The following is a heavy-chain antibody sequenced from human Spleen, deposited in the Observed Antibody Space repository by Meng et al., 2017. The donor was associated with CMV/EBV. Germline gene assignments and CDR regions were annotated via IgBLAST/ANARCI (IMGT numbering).Heavy chain of an antibody. D-gene: IGHD6-13*01. CDR3: ATYSRAPAALLAYFNH. CDR1: GFFFCIYN. V-gene: IGHV3-30*09. J-gene: IGHJ1*01. Sequence: GGFLRLSCAACGFFFCIYNMHWVRQAPGKGLEWVAVISHDGNNKDYADSVKGRFAISRDNRKSTLYLQMSSLRAEDTAVYYCATYSRAPAALLAYFNHWGLGTLVTVSS. CDR2: ISHDGNNK.